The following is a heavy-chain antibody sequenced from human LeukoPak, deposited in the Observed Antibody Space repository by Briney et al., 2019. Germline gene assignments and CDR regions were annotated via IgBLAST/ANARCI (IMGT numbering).Heavy chain of an antibody. CDR1: GFTFSSYW. CDR2: IKQDGSEK. Sequence: GGSLRLSCAASGFTFSSYWMSWVRQAPGKGLEWVANIKQDGSEKYYVDSVKGRFTISRDNAKNSLYLQMNSLRAEDTAVYYCAKDLEYSYGYYFDYWGQGTLVTVSS. J-gene: IGHJ4*02. V-gene: IGHV3-7*03. D-gene: IGHD5-18*01. CDR3: AKDLEYSYGYYFDY.